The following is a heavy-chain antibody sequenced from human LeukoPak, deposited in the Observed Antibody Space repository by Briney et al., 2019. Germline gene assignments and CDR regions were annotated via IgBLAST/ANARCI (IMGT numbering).Heavy chain of an antibody. J-gene: IGHJ4*02. CDR1: GGTFSSYA. V-gene: IGHV1-69*04. Sequence: ASVKVSCKASGGTFSSYAISWVRQAPGQGLEWMGRIIPILGIANYAQKFQGRVAITADKSTSTAYMELSSLRSEDTAVYYCASSWGIAAPYYFDYWGQGTLVTVSS. CDR2: IIPILGIA. CDR3: ASSWGIAAPYYFDY. D-gene: IGHD6-13*01.